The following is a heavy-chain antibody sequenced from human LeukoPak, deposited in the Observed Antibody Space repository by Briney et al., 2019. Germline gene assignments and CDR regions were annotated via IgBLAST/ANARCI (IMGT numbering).Heavy chain of an antibody. D-gene: IGHD6-13*01. Sequence: SSXSMNWVRQAPGKGLEWVSYISSSSSTIYYADSVKGRFTISRDNAKNSLYLQMNSLRAEDTAVYYCARGPTIAPYYFDYWGQGTLVTVSS. CDR3: ARGPTIAPYYFDY. CDR2: ISSSSSTI. V-gene: IGHV3-48*01. J-gene: IGHJ4*02. CDR1: SSXS.